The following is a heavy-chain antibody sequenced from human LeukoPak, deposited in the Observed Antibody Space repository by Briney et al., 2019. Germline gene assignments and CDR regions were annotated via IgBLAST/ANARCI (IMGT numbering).Heavy chain of an antibody. J-gene: IGHJ3*02. V-gene: IGHV3-21*01. CDR2: ISSSSSYI. Sequence: GGSLRLSCAASGFTFSSYSMNWVRQAPGKGLEWVSPISSSSSYIYYADSVKGRFTISRDNAKNSLYLQMNSLRAEDTAVYYCARDEQRDAFDIWGQGTMVTVSS. D-gene: IGHD1/OR15-1a*01. CDR1: GFTFSSYS. CDR3: ARDEQRDAFDI.